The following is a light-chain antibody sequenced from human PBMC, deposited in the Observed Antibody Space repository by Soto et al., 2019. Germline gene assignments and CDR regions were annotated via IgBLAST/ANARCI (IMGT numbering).Light chain of an antibody. Sequence: ALTQPASVSGSPRQSITISCTGTSSDVGGYNYVSWYQQHPGKAPKLMIYDVSNRPSGVSNRFSGSKSGNTASLTISGLQAEDEADYYCSSYTSSSTYVFGTGTKVTVL. CDR3: SSYTSSSTYV. J-gene: IGLJ1*01. CDR2: DVS. CDR1: SSDVGGYNY. V-gene: IGLV2-14*01.